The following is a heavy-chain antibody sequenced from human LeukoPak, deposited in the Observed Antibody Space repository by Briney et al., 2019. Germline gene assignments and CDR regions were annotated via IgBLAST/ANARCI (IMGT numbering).Heavy chain of an antibody. CDR1: GFTFSNAW. CDR2: ISNDGSDK. CDR3: TKAGQWLAPGDY. D-gene: IGHD6-19*01. Sequence: PGGSLRLSCAGSGFTFSNAWMNWVRQAPGKGLEWVAVISNDGSDKDYADSVKGRFTISRDNSKNTLYLQMNSLRAEDTAVYYCTKAGQWLAPGDYWGQGTLVTVSS. J-gene: IGHJ4*02. V-gene: IGHV3-30*18.